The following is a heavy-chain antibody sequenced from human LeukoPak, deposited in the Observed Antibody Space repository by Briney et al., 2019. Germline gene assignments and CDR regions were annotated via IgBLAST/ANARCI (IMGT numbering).Heavy chain of an antibody. CDR1: GFTFSSYA. J-gene: IGHJ6*02. CDR2: ISGSGGST. V-gene: IGHV3-23*01. Sequence: GGSLRLSCAASGFTFSSYAMSWVRQAPGKGLEWVSAISGSGGSTYYADSVKGRFTISRDNSKNTLYLQMNSLRAEDTAVYYCAKVVVPAAKFYYYYGMDVWGQGTTVTVSS. CDR3: AKVVVPAAKFYYYYGMDV. D-gene: IGHD2-2*01.